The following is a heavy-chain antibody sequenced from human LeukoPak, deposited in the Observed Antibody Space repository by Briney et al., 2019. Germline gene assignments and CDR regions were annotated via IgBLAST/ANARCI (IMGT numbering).Heavy chain of an antibody. CDR1: GFTFSRYA. J-gene: IGHJ4*02. Sequence: PGGSLRLSCVASGFTFSRYAMSWVRQAAGKGLAWVSAISGSGGSTYYADSVKGRFTISRDNSKNTLYLQMNSLRAEDTAVYYCAKDRVATTLFDYWGQGTLVTVSS. CDR2: ISGSGGST. CDR3: AKDRVATTLFDY. V-gene: IGHV3-23*01. D-gene: IGHD5-12*01.